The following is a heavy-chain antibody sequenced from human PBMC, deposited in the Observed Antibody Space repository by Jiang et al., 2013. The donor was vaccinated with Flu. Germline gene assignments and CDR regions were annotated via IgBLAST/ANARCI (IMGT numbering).Heavy chain of an antibody. CDR1: GFTFSSYA. J-gene: IGHJ4*02. Sequence: RLLESGGGLVQPGGSLRLSCAASGFTFSSYAMSWVRQAPGKGLEWVSAISGSGGSTYYADSVKGRFTISRDNSKNTLYLQMNSLRAEDTAVYYCANIAVAGRGGGDYWGQGTLVTVSS. CDR2: ISGSGGST. V-gene: IGHV3-23*01. D-gene: IGHD6-19*01. CDR3: ANIAVAGRGGGDY.